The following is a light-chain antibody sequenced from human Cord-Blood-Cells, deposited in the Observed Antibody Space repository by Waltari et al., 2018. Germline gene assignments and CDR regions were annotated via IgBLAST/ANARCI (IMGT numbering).Light chain of an antibody. J-gene: IGKJ3*01. CDR3: QQPRNWEFT. CDR1: QSVSIY. V-gene: IGKV3-11*01. CDR2: DAS. Sequence: EIVLTQSPATLSLSPGERATLSCRASQSVSIYLSFYQQKPGEATRLLIYDASIRATGILARFSSIVSDSDFTLTISDQVPEDFDVYYCQQPRNWEFTLGLWTKVVI.